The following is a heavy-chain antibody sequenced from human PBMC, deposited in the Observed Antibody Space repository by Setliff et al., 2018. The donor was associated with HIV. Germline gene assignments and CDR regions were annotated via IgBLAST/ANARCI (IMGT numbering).Heavy chain of an antibody. J-gene: IGHJ4*02. V-gene: IGHV1-18*01. Sequence: ASVKFSCKASGYTFTSYGIIWVRQAPGQGLEWMGWISAYNGNTNYAQKVQGRVTMTTDTSTSTAYMELRSLRSDDTAVYYCAREVLGGSSWYRFYFDYWGRGTLVTVSS. CDR3: AREVLGGSSWYRFYFDY. CDR1: GYTFTSYG. D-gene: IGHD6-13*01. CDR2: ISAYNGNT.